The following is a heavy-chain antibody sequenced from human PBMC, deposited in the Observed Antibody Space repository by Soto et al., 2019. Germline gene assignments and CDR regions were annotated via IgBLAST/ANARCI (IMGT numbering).Heavy chain of an antibody. CDR2: INTKGGGT. V-gene: IGHV1-2*04. Sequence: QVQLVQSGAEVKKPGASVKVSCKASGYSFTDYHIHWVRQAPGQGLEWLGRINTKGGGTSTAHKFQGWVSMTTDTSISTASMELTRLTSDDTAIYYCARGDSTDCSNGVCSFFYNHDMDVWGQGTTVTVSS. CDR3: ARGDSTDCSNGVCSFFYNHDMDV. J-gene: IGHJ6*02. CDR1: GYSFTDYH. D-gene: IGHD2-8*01.